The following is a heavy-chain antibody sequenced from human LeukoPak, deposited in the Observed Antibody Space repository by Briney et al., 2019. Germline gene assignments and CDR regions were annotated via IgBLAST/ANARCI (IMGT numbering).Heavy chain of an antibody. D-gene: IGHD6-13*01. J-gene: IGHJ4*02. V-gene: IGHV4-34*01. CDR3: ARLVAAAGTFDY. Sequence: SETLSLTCAVYGGSFSGYYWSWIRQPPGKGLEWIGEINHSGSTNYNPSLKSRVTISVDTSKNQFSLKLSSVTAADTAVYYCARLVAAAGTFDYWGQGTLVTVSS. CDR1: GGSFSGYY. CDR2: INHSGST.